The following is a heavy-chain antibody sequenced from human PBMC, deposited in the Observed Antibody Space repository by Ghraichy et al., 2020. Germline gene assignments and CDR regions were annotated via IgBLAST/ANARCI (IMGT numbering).Heavy chain of an antibody. J-gene: IGHJ4*02. CDR3: ARDGARSGYYTGFDY. D-gene: IGHD3-3*01. CDR1: GGSISSGGYY. CDR2: IYYSGST. Sequence: SETLSLTCTVSGGSISSGGYYWNWIRQHPGKGLEWIGYIYYSGSTYYNPSLKSRVTISVDTSKNQFSLKLSSVTAADTAVDYCARDGARSGYYTGFDYWGQGTLVTVSS. V-gene: IGHV4-31*03.